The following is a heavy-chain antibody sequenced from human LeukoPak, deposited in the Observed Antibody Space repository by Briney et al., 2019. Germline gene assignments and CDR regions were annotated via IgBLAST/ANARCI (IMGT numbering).Heavy chain of an antibody. Sequence: SETLSLTCTVSGGSVSSYYWIWIRQPPGKGLGWIGYVYNSGNTNYNPSLKRRVTMSVDTSKNQFSLKLSSLPAADTAVYYCARGSSSGYGSGSYYREFDSWGQGTVVTVSS. CDR3: ARGSSSGYGSGSYYREFDS. CDR1: GGSVSSYY. CDR2: VYNSGNT. V-gene: IGHV4-59*02. D-gene: IGHD3-10*01. J-gene: IGHJ4*02.